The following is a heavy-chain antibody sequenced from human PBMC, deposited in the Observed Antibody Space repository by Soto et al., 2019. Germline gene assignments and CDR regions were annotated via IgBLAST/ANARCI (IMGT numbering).Heavy chain of an antibody. J-gene: IGHJ3*02. D-gene: IGHD7-27*01. CDR3: ARDRPPGDRRANAFDI. Sequence: KQSQTLSLTCAISGDSVSSNSAAWNWIRQSPSRGLEWLGRTYYRSKWYNDYAVSVKSRITINPDTSKNQFSLQLNSVTPEDTAVYFCARDRPPGDRRANAFDIWGQGTMVTVSS. CDR1: GDSVSSNSAA. V-gene: IGHV6-1*01. CDR2: TYYRSKWYN.